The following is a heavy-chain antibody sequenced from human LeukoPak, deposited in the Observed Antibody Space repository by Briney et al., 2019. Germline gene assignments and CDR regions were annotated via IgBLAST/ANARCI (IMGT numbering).Heavy chain of an antibody. Sequence: PSETLSLTCAVYGGSFSGSNWSWIRQPPGKGLEWIGEIYNSGSTIYNPSLKSRVTISVDTSKNQFSLNLISVTAADTAVYYCARVRPPYYDILTRGYGMDVWGQGTTVTVSS. CDR2: IYNSGST. J-gene: IGHJ6*02. V-gene: IGHV4-34*01. CDR1: GGSFSGSN. D-gene: IGHD3-9*01. CDR3: ARVRPPYYDILTRGYGMDV.